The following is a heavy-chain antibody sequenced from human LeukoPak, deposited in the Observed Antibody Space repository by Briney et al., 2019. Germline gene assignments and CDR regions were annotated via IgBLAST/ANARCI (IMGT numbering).Heavy chain of an antibody. D-gene: IGHD5-12*01. CDR2: IYSDGDT. J-gene: IGHJ4*02. Sequence: GGSLRLSCAASGFTFSTYAIHWVRQAPGQGLDWVSTIYSDGDTYYADSVKGRFTISRDNSKSTVFLQMRSLRAEDTAVYYCAKDQFGGYGSIDYWGQGILVTVSS. CDR1: GFTFSTYA. CDR3: AKDQFGGYGSIDY. V-gene: IGHV3-23*01.